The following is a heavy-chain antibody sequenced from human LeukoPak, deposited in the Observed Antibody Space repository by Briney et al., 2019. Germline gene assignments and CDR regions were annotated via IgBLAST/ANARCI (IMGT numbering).Heavy chain of an antibody. Sequence: SCKASGYTFTGYYMHWVRQAPGKGLEWVAVISYDGSNKYYADSVKGRFTISRDNSKNTLYLQMNSLRAEDTAVYYCAKDQAPFSGYYGVNWFDPWGQGTLVTVSS. V-gene: IGHV3-30*18. CDR3: AKDQAPFSGYYGVNWFDP. CDR1: GYTFTGYY. D-gene: IGHD3-22*01. J-gene: IGHJ5*02. CDR2: ISYDGSNK.